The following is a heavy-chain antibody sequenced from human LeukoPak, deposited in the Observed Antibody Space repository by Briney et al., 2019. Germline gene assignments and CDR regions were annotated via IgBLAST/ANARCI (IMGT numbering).Heavy chain of an antibody. Sequence: PSETLSLTCTVSGGSLSSSSYYWGWIRQPPGKGLEWIGSIYYSGSTYYNPSLKSRVTISVDTSKNQFSLKLSSVTAADTAVYYCARDYDYVWGSYRYGGYYYGMDVWGQGTTVTVSS. D-gene: IGHD3-16*02. CDR2: IYYSGST. J-gene: IGHJ6*02. V-gene: IGHV4-39*07. CDR1: GGSLSSSSYY. CDR3: ARDYDYVWGSYRYGGYYYGMDV.